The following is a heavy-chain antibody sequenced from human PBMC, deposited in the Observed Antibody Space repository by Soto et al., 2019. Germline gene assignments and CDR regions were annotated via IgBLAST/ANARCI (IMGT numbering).Heavy chain of an antibody. CDR2: IIPIFGTA. CDR3: ARDRFRGSSGWYPSYYFDY. J-gene: IGHJ4*02. D-gene: IGHD6-19*01. Sequence: SVKVSCKASGGTFSSYAISWVRQAPGQGLEWMGGIIPIFGTANYAQKFQGRVTITADESTSTAYVELSSLRSEDTAVYYCARDRFRGSSGWYPSYYFDYWGQGTLVTVSS. CDR1: GGTFSSYA. V-gene: IGHV1-69*13.